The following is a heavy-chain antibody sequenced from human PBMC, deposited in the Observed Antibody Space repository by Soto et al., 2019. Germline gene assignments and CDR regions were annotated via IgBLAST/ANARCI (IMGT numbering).Heavy chain of an antibody. CDR2: INPNSGGT. V-gene: IGHV1-2*02. Sequence: ASVKVSCKASGYTFTGYYMHWVRQAPGQGLEWMGWINPNSGGTNYAQKFQGRVTMTRDTFISTAYMELSRPRSDDTAVYYCVPYDILTKAFDPWGQGTLVPVSP. D-gene: IGHD3-9*01. CDR1: GYTFTGYY. CDR3: VPYDILTKAFDP. J-gene: IGHJ5*02.